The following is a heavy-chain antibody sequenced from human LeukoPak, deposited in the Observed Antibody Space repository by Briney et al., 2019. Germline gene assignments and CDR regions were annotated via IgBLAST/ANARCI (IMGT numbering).Heavy chain of an antibody. CDR2: ISAYNGNT. CDR3: ARLYCSSTSCRDAFDI. Sequence: ASVKVSCKASGYTFTSYGISWARQAPGQGLEWMGWISAYNGNTNYAQKLQGRVTMTTDTSTSTAYMELRSLRSDDTAVYYCARLYCSSTSCRDAFDIWGQGTMVTVSS. D-gene: IGHD2-2*01. J-gene: IGHJ3*02. CDR1: GYTFTSYG. V-gene: IGHV1-18*01.